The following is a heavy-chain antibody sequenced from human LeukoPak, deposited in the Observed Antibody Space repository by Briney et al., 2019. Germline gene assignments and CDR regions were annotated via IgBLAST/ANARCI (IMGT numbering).Heavy chain of an antibody. CDR1: GGTFSSYA. Sequence: SVEVSCKASGGTFSSYAISWVRQAPGQGLEWMGRIIPIFGTANYAQKFQGRVTITTDESTSTAYMELSSLRSEDTAVYYCARAIDYDLLTGYYSLTAWSQGTLVTVSS. J-gene: IGHJ5*02. D-gene: IGHD3-9*01. CDR2: IIPIFGTA. V-gene: IGHV1-69*05. CDR3: ARAIDYDLLTGYYSLTA.